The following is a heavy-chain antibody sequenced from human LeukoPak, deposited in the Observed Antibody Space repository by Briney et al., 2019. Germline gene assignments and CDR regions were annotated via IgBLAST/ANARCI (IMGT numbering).Heavy chain of an antibody. D-gene: IGHD3-22*01. V-gene: IGHV3-21*01. CDR1: GFTFSSYS. CDR2: ISSSSSYI. Sequence: GGSLRLSCAASGFTFSSYSMNWVRQAPGKGLEWVSPISSSSSYIYYADSVKGRFTISRDNAKNSLYLQMNSLRAEDTAVYYCAGAPYDSSGYYYYWGQGTLVTVSS. CDR3: AGAPYDSSGYYYY. J-gene: IGHJ4*02.